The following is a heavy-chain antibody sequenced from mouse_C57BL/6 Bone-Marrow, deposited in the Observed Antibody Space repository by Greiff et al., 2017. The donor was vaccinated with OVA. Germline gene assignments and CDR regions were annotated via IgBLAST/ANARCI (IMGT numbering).Heavy chain of an antibody. CDR2: INPYNGGT. CDR1: GYTFTDYY. D-gene: IGHD2-3*01. Sequence: VHVKQSGPVLVKPGASVKMSCKASGYTFTDYYMNWVKQSHGKSLEWIGVINPYNGGTSYNQKFKGKATLTVDKSSSTAYMELNSLTSEDSAVYYCARIYDGYFPFAYWGQGTLVTVSA. V-gene: IGHV1-19*01. CDR3: ARIYDGYFPFAY. J-gene: IGHJ3*01.